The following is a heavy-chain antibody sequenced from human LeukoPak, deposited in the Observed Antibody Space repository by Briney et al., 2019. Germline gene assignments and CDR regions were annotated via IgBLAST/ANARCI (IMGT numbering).Heavy chain of an antibody. CDR3: ARGHCSSTSCYLVPYYYYGTDV. V-gene: IGHV3-30-3*01. D-gene: IGHD2-2*01. Sequence: PGRSLRLSCAASGFTFSSCAMHWVRQAPGKGLEWVAVISYDGSNKYYADSVKGRFTISRDNSKNTLYLQMNSLRAEDTAVYYCARGHCSSTSCYLVPYYYYGTDVWGQGTTVTVSS. J-gene: IGHJ6*02. CDR2: ISYDGSNK. CDR1: GFTFSSCA.